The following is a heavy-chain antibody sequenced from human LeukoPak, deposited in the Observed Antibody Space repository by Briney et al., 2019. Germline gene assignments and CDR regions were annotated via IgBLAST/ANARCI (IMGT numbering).Heavy chain of an antibody. CDR3: ARDLHPDYYDSSGYYVGAFDI. CDR2: IYTSGST. CDR1: GGSISSYY. V-gene: IGHV4-4*07. D-gene: IGHD3-22*01. J-gene: IGHJ3*02. Sequence: PSETLSLTCTVSGGSISSYYWSWIRQPAGKGLEWIGRIYTSGSTNYNPSLKSRVTMSVDTSKNQFSPKLSSVTAADTAVYYCARDLHPDYYDSSGYYVGAFDIWGQGTMVTVSS.